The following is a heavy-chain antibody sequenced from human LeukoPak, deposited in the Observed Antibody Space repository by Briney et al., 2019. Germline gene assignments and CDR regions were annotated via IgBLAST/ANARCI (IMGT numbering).Heavy chain of an antibody. D-gene: IGHD2-2*01. CDR1: GGSISSGSYY. V-gene: IGHV4-61*02. CDR2: IYTSGST. J-gene: IGHJ3*02. CDR3: ARAVVVVVPAAKHDAFDI. Sequence: SETLSLTCTVSGGSISSGSYYWSWIRQPAGKGLEWIGRIYTSGSTNYNPSLKSRVTISVDTSKNQFSLKLSSVTAADTAVYYCARAVVVVVPAAKHDAFDIWGQGTMVTVSS.